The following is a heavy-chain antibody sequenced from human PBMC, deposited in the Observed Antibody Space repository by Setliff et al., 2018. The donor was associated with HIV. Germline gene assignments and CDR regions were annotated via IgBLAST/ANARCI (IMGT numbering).Heavy chain of an antibody. D-gene: IGHD2-15*01. CDR2: INPNSGGT. Sequence: ASVKVSCKASGYTFTGYYMHWVRQAPGQGLEWMGWINPNSGGTNYAQKFQGRVTMTRDTSIITAYMELSSLRSEDTAVYYCARGQPPTPRPYFYHMDVWGNGTSVTVSS. CDR3: ARGQPPTPRPYFYHMDV. CDR1: GYTFTGYY. V-gene: IGHV1-2*02. J-gene: IGHJ6*03.